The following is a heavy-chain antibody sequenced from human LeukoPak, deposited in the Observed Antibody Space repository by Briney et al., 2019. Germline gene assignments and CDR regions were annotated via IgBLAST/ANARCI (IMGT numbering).Heavy chain of an antibody. V-gene: IGHV1-2*06. J-gene: IGHJ3*02. CDR3: ARDITYGDCADAFDI. CDR2: INPNSGGT. D-gene: IGHD4-17*01. CDR1: GYTFTGYY. Sequence: APVKVSCKASGYTFTGYYMHWVRQAPGQGLEWMGRINPNSGGTNYAQKFQGRVTMTRDTSISTAYLELSRLRSDDTAVYYCARDITYGDCADAFDIWGQGTMVTVSS.